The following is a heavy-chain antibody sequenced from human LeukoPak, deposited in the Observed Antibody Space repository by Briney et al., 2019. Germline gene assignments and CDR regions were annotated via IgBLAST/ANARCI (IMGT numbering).Heavy chain of an antibody. CDR1: GGTFSSYA. CDR3: AREWPRGYNWFDP. V-gene: IGHV1-69*05. CDR2: IIPIFGTA. D-gene: IGHD3-10*01. Sequence: SVKVSCKASGGTFSSYAISWVRHAPGQGLEWMGGIIPIFGTANYAQKFQGRVTITTDESTSTAYVELSSLRSEDTAVYYCAREWPRGYNWFDPWGQGTLVTVSS. J-gene: IGHJ5*02.